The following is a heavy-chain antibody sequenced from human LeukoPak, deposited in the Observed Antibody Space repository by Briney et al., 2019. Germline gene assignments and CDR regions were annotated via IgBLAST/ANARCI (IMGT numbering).Heavy chain of an antibody. CDR3: ARDYYDSSGYALGY. CDR2: ISYDGSNK. J-gene: IGHJ4*02. Sequence: PGRSLRLSCAASGFTFSSYAMHWVRQAPGKRLEWVAVISYDGSNKYYADSVKGRFTISRDNSKNTLYLQMNSLRAEDTAVYYCARDYYDSSGYALGYWGQGTLVTVSS. V-gene: IGHV3-30*04. D-gene: IGHD3-22*01. CDR1: GFTFSSYA.